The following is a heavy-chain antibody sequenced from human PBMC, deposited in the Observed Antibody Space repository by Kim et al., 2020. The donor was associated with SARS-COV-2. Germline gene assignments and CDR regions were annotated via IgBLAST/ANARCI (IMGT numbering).Heavy chain of an antibody. J-gene: IGHJ5*02. CDR1: GYTFTSYD. CDR2: MNPNSGNT. CDR3: ARRRAILWFGSQGRGTQLGFDP. Sequence: ASVKVSCKASGYTFTSYDINWVRQATGQGLEWMGWMNPNSGNTGYAQKFQGRVTMTRNTSISTAYMELSSLRSEDTAVYYCARRRAILWFGSQGRGTQLGFDPWGQGTLVTVSS. V-gene: IGHV1-8*01. D-gene: IGHD3-10*01.